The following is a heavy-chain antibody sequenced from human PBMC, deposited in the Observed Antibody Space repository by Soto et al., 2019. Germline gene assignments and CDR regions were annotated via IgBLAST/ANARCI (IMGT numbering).Heavy chain of an antibody. Sequence: PGGSLRLSCAASGFTFSSYGMHWVRQAPGKGLEWVAVISYDGSNKYYADSVKGRFTISRDNSKNTLYLQMNSLRAEDTAVYYCAKDLSGQDFWSETYGMDVWGQGTTVTVSS. D-gene: IGHD3-3*01. CDR2: ISYDGSNK. CDR3: AKDLSGQDFWSETYGMDV. V-gene: IGHV3-30*18. CDR1: GFTFSSYG. J-gene: IGHJ6*02.